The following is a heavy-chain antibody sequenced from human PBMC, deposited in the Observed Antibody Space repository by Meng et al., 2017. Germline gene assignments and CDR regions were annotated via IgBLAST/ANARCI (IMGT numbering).Heavy chain of an antibody. CDR1: GLRFTDAW. D-gene: IGHD6-13*01. Sequence: EGQLVESGGGLVKPGGSLRLSCVASGLRFTDAWMSWVRQAPGKGLEWVGRIERKSDGGTIYYAAPVKGRFTISRDDSKNTLYLQMDSLINEDTAVYFCATGAAAADHWGQGTLVTVSS. CDR3: ATGAAAADH. CDR2: IERKSDGGTI. V-gene: IGHV3-15*04. J-gene: IGHJ4*02.